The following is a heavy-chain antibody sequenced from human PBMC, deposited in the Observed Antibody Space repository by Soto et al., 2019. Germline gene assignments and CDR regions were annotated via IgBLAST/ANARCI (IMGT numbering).Heavy chain of an antibody. D-gene: IGHD3-22*01. CDR1: GYTFTGYY. V-gene: IGHV1-2*02. CDR2: VNPNSGGT. CDR3: ARSTYYYDSSGPPCY. Sequence: ASVKVSCKASGYTFTGYYMHWVRQAPGQGLEWMGWVNPNSGGTNYAQKFQGRVTMTGDTSISTAYMELSRLRSDDTAVYYCARSTYYYDSSGPPCYWGQGTLVTVSS. J-gene: IGHJ4*02.